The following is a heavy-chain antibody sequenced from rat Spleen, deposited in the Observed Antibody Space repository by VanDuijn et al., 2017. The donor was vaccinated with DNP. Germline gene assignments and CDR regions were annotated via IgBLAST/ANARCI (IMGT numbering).Heavy chain of an antibody. V-gene: IGHV1-43*01. CDR3: ARWDRGTGFVY. Sequence: QVQLQQSGAELAKPDSSVKISCKASGNAFITNYFGWIKQTTGQGIDYIGYINPGIRDTNYKEKFKDKVTLTVDKSSSTAFMQLSSLTPDDSAVYYCARWDRGTGFVYWGQGTLVTVSS. CDR2: INPGIRDT. D-gene: IGHD4-3*01. J-gene: IGHJ3*01. CDR1: GNAFITNY.